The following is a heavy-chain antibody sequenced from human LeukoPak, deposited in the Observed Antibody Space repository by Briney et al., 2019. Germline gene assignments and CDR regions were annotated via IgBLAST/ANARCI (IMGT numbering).Heavy chain of an antibody. Sequence: ASVKVSCKSSGYTFTSYEINWVRQATGQGLEWMGWMNPNSGDTGYAQKFQGRVTMTRDTSTSTAFMELSSLRSDDTAVYYCARAETPLGVLRYFDWPYDPPYFDYWGQGTLVTVSS. CDR1: GYTFTSYE. J-gene: IGHJ4*02. CDR2: MNPNSGDT. CDR3: ARAETPLGVLRYFDWPYDPPYFDY. V-gene: IGHV1-8*01. D-gene: IGHD3-9*01.